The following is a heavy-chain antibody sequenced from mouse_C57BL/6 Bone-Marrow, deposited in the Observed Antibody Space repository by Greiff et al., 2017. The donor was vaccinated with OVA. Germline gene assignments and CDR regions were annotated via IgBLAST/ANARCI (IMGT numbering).Heavy chain of an antibody. Sequence: QVQLQQPGAELVRPGTSVKLSCKASGYTFTSYWMHWVKQRPGQGLEWIGVIDPSDSYTNYNQKFKGKATLTVDTSSSTAYMQLISLTSEDSAVYYCARRDGCYGGYCGVWGKGTTVTVSS. CDR3: ARRDGCYGGYCGV. CDR2: IDPSDSYT. D-gene: IGHD2-3*01. V-gene: IGHV1-59*01. J-gene: IGHJ1*03. CDR1: GYTFTSYW.